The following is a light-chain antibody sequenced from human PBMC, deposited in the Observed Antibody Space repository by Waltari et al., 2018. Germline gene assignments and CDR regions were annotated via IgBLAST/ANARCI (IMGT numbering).Light chain of an antibody. J-gene: IGLJ3*02. V-gene: IGLV5-45*03. CDR1: RAINVATSR. Sequence: QAVLTQPSFLSASPGASASLTCPLHRAINVATSRIHWYQQKPGSPPQYLLRYKSDSDNQRGSGVPSRFSGSKDASANAGILLISGLQSEDEADYYCLTWHSSAWVFGGGTKLTVL. CDR3: LTWHSSAWV. CDR2: YKSDSDN.